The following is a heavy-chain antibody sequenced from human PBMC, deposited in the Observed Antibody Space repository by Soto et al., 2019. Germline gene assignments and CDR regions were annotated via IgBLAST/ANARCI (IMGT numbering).Heavy chain of an antibody. V-gene: IGHV1-3*01. Sequence: QVHLVQSGAEVKKPGASVKVSCKTSGFAFTSYGVHWVRQAPGQRLEWMGWINAGNGNTKYSQKFQGRVTTTSDTSASTAYMELGSRRSEDTAVYYCARKIFCSRWCDKAMDVWGQGTTVTVSS. D-gene: IGHD2-8*02. CDR2: INAGNGNT. J-gene: IGHJ6*02. CDR1: GFAFTSYG. CDR3: ARKIFCSRWCDKAMDV.